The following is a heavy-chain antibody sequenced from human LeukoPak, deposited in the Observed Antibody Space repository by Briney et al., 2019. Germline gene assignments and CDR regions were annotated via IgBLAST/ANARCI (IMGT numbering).Heavy chain of an antibody. D-gene: IGHD3-3*01. V-gene: IGHV4-38-2*01. CDR1: GYSISSNYY. J-gene: IGHJ5*02. Sequence: SETLSLTCAVSGYSISSNYYWGWIRQPPGKGLEWIGSIYHSGNTYYNPSLKSRVTISVDTSKNQFSLKLSSVTAADTAVYYCARSSLSKGSGYYPNWFDPWGQGTLVTVPS. CDR2: IYHSGNT. CDR3: ARSSLSKGSGYYPNWFDP.